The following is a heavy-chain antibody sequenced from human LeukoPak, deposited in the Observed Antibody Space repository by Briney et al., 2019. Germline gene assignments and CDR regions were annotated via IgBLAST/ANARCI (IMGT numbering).Heavy chain of an antibody. V-gene: IGHV3-53*01. CDR3: ERGLGYCTSTTCLLPFDY. J-gene: IGHJ4*02. CDR2: IYSGGST. D-gene: IGHD2-2*01. Sequence: GWSLRLSCAAAGFTVSTYYMTWVRQAPGKGLECGSVIYSGGSTYYAYSVKGRFTVSRDNSKNTLYLQMNSLRAEDTAMYYCERGLGYCTSTTCLLPFDYWGRGTLVTVSS. CDR1: GFTVSTYY.